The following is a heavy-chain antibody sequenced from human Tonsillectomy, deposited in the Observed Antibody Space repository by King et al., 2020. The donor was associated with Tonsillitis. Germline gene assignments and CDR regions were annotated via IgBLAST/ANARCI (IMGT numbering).Heavy chain of an antibody. J-gene: IGHJ4*02. CDR2: IYHSGNT. CDR3: AKEAAVAGDFDY. V-gene: IGHV4-38-2*02. D-gene: IGHD6-19*01. Sequence: VQLQESGPGLVKPSETLSLTCTVSGYSISSGYYWGWIRQPPGKGLEWIGSIYHSGNTYYNPSLSSRVTISVNTSKNQFSLKLSSVTAADTAVYYCAKEAAVAGDFDYWGQGTLVTVSS. CDR1: GYSISSGYY.